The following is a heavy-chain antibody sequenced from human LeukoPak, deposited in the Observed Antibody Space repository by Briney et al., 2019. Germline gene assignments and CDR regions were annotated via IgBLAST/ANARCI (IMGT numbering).Heavy chain of an antibody. J-gene: IGHJ4*02. Sequence: SETLSLTCTVSGGSINSSYYWGWIRQPPGKGLEWIGSILYSGTTYYNPSLKSRVTISVDTSKNQFSLKLTSVTAADTAVYYCARWGGSSSNFDYWGQGTLVTVSS. CDR3: ARWGGSSSNFDY. V-gene: IGHV4-39*07. D-gene: IGHD6-6*01. CDR1: GGSINSSYY. CDR2: ILYSGTT.